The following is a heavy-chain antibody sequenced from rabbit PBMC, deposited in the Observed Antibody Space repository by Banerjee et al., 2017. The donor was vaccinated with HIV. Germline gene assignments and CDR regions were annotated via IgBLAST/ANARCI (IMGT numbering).Heavy chain of an antibody. D-gene: IGHD2-1*01. Sequence: QSLEESGGDLVKPGASLTLTCTASGFDFSSNAMCWVRQAPGKGLEWIAYIYAGSSGITWYASWAKGRFTISKTSSTVDLKMTSLTAADTATYFCARGWGYDDYGDYGYYFNLWGPGTLVTVS. CDR1: GFDFSSNA. CDR2: IYAGSSGIT. CDR3: ARGWGYDDYGDYGYYFNL. V-gene: IGHV1S40*01. J-gene: IGHJ4*01.